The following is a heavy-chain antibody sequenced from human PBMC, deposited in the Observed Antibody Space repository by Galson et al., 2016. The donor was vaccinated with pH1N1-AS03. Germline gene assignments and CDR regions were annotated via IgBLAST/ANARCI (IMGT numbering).Heavy chain of an antibody. J-gene: IGHJ4*02. CDR2: LSDDGTNT. Sequence: SLRLSCAASGFTFSSYGFHWVRQAPGKGLEWIAALSDDGTNTLYADSLKGRFTISRDNSKSTLYLQMTNVRLEDTAVYYCAKARGAGSGWYYFLDYWGQGSLVTVSS. V-gene: IGHV3-30*18. D-gene: IGHD6-19*01. CDR1: GFTFSSYG. CDR3: AKARGAGSGWYYFLDY.